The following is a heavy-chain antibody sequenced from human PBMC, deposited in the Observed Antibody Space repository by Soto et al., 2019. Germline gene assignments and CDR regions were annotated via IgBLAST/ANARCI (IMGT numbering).Heavy chain of an antibody. CDR1: GFAFSGFE. CDR3: ARDPNYDFWSGYYWYYYYGMDV. J-gene: IGHJ6*02. D-gene: IGHD3-3*01. CDR2: ISSGASNM. V-gene: IGHV3-48*03. Sequence: GGSLRLSCAASGFAFSGFEMNWVRQAPGKGLEWVSYISSGASNMYYADSVKGRFTISRDNAQSSLYLQMNSLRVEDTAVYYCARDPNYDFWSGYYWYYYYGMDVWGQGTTVTVSS.